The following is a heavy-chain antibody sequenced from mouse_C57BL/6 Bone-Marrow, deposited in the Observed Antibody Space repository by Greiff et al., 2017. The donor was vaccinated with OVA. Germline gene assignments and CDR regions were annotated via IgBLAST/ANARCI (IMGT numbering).Heavy chain of an antibody. CDR3: AALLWLRRRGY. CDR1: GYTFTSYG. V-gene: IGHV1-81*01. D-gene: IGHD2-9*01. J-gene: IGHJ2*01. Sequence: VQLQQSGAELARPGASVKLSCKASGYTFTSYGISWVKQRTGQGLEWIGEIYPRSGNTYYNEKFKGKATLTADKSSSTAYMELRSLTSEDSAVYFCAALLWLRRRGYWGQGTTLTVSS. CDR2: IYPRSGNT.